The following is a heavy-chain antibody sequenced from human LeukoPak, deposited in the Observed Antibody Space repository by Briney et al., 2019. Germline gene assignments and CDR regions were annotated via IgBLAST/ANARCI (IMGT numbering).Heavy chain of an antibody. D-gene: IGHD2-2*01. CDR3: ARDKGGYCSSTSCRMGWFDP. CDR2: IWYDGSNK. CDR1: GFSFSSYG. Sequence: GGSLRLSCAASGFSFSSYGMHWVRQAPGKGLEWVAVIWYDGSNKYYADSVKGRFTISRDNSKNTLYLQMHSLRAEDTAVYYCARDKGGYCSSTSCRMGWFDPWGQGTLVTVSS. J-gene: IGHJ5*02. V-gene: IGHV3-33*01.